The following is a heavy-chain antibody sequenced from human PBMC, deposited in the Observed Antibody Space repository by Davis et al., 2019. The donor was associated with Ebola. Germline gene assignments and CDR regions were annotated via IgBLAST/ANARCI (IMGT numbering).Heavy chain of an antibody. CDR3: ARESYYYDSSGYYRGAFDI. CDR2: IYYSGST. V-gene: IGHV4-59*01. Sequence: SETLSLTCTVSGGSISSYYWRWIRQPPGKGLEWIGYIYYSGSTNYNPSLKRRVTISVDTSKNQFSLKLSSVTDADTAVYYCARESYYYDSSGYYRGAFDIWGQGTMVTVSS. CDR1: GGSISSYY. J-gene: IGHJ3*02. D-gene: IGHD3-22*01.